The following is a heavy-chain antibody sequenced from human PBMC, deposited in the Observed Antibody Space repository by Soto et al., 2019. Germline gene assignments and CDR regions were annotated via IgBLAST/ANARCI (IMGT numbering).Heavy chain of an antibody. J-gene: IGHJ6*02. Sequence: EVQLLESGGGLVQPGGSLRLSCAASGFTFSSYAMSWVRQAPGKGLEWVSAISGSGGSTYYADSVKGRFTIARDNSKNTQYLQMNRLRAEDTAVYYCAKVLGSGWYRDYYYGMDVWGQGTTVTVSS. D-gene: IGHD6-19*01. CDR2: ISGSGGST. CDR1: GFTFSSYA. V-gene: IGHV3-23*01. CDR3: AKVLGSGWYRDYYYGMDV.